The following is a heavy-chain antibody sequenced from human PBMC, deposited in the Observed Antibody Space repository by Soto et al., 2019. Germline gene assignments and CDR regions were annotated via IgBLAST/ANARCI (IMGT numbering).Heavy chain of an antibody. V-gene: IGHV3-30*03. CDR3: ALDLYGGSSRFDY. CDR1: GFTFSNNG. CDR2: ISSDGINK. D-gene: IGHD2-15*01. J-gene: IGHJ4*02. Sequence: QVQLVESGGGAVQPGRSLRLSCAASGFTFSNNGIHWVRQAPGKGLEWVAVISSDGINKYYADSVKGRSTISRDNSKNPLFLQMNSLRVEGTAVYYCALDLYGGSSRFDYWGQGTLVTVSS.